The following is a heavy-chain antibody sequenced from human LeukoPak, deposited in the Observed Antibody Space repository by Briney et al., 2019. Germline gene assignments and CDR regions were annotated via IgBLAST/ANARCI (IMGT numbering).Heavy chain of an antibody. Sequence: TGGSLRLSCAASGFTFSNAWMSWVRQAPGKGLEWVSYITYNSGTIFYADSVKGRFTISRDNAKDSLYLQMSSLRDEDTAVYYCARDSGYSYADDYWGQGTLVTVSS. D-gene: IGHD5-18*01. CDR3: ARDSGYSYADDY. CDR1: GFTFSNAW. J-gene: IGHJ4*02. CDR2: ITYNSGTI. V-gene: IGHV3-48*02.